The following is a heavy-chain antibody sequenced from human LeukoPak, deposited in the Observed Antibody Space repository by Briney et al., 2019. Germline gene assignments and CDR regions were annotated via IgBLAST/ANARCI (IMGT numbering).Heavy chain of an antibody. CDR2: ISGSSTTI. CDR1: GFTFSDHY. J-gene: IGHJ6*02. D-gene: IGHD3-3*02. Sequence: GGSLRLSCAASGFTFSDHYMSWIRQAPGKGLEWASYISGSSTTIYYTDSVKGRFTISRDNAKNSLYLQMNSLRAEDTAVYYCAKTRLAHDYYYYGMDVWGQGTTVTVSS. CDR3: AKTRLAHDYYYYGMDV. V-gene: IGHV3-11*01.